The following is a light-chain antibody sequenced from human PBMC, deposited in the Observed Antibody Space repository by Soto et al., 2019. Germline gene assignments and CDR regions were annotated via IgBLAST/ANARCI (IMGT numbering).Light chain of an antibody. CDR2: RAS. J-gene: IGKJ3*01. CDR3: QQYGSSPL. CDR1: QSVSSNH. V-gene: IGKV3-20*01. Sequence: EVGLTQSPAALSVSPGERATLYCRASQSVSSNHLAWYQQKPGQAPRLLIYRASTRATGIPARFSGSGSGTDFTLTISRLEPEDFAVYYCQQYGSSPLFGPGTKVDIK.